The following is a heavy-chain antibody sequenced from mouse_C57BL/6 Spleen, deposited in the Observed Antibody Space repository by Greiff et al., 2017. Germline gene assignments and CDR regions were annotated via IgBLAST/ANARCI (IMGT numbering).Heavy chain of an antibody. CDR3: ARSPPEGYYGSYWYCDV. J-gene: IGHJ1*03. CDR2: IDPSDSET. CDR1: GYTFTSYW. Sequence: QVQLQQPGAELVRPGSSVKLSCKASGYTFTSYWMHWVKQRPIQGLEWIGNIDPSDSETPYNQTFKDKATLTVDKSSSTAYMQLSRLTSEDSAVYYCARSPPEGYYGSYWYCDVWGTGTTVTVSS. D-gene: IGHD1-1*01. V-gene: IGHV1-52*01.